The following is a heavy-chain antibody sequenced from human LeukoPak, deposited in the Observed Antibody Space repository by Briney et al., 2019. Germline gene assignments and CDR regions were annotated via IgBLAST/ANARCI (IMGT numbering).Heavy chain of an antibody. V-gene: IGHV3-23*01. Sequence: PGGSLRLSCAASGFTFSSYAMSWVRQAPGKGLEWVSAISGSGGSTYYADSVKGRFTISRDNSKNTLYLQMNSLRAEDTAVYYCAKGPKTYGSGSYYKEDYWGQGTLVTVSP. D-gene: IGHD3-10*01. J-gene: IGHJ4*02. CDR1: GFTFSSYA. CDR3: AKGPKTYGSGSYYKEDY. CDR2: ISGSGGST.